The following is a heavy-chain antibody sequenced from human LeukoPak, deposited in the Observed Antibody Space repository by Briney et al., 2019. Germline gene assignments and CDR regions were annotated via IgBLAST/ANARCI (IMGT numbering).Heavy chain of an antibody. CDR2: ISNTGSTI. V-gene: IGHV3-48*02. Sequence: GGSLRLSCAASGFTFSNYSMNWVRQAPGKGLEWISYISNTGSTIYYADSVRGRFTISRDNAKNSLYLQMISLRDDDTSVYYCARTYSGTYYVFDYWGQGTLVTVSS. CDR3: ARTYSGTYYVFDY. J-gene: IGHJ4*02. D-gene: IGHD1-26*01. CDR1: GFTFSNYS.